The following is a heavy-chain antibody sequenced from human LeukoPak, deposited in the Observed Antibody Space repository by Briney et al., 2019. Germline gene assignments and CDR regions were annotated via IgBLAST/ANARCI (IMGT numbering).Heavy chain of an antibody. J-gene: IGHJ6*03. Sequence: SETLSLTCTVSGGSISSYYWSWIRQPAGKGLERIRRIYTSGSTNYNPSLKSRVTMSVDTSKNQFSLKLSSVTAADTAVYYCARVTDIAAADYYYYMDVWGKGTTVTVSS. CDR2: IYTSGST. CDR1: GGSISSYY. D-gene: IGHD6-13*01. CDR3: ARVTDIAAADYYYYMDV. V-gene: IGHV4-4*07.